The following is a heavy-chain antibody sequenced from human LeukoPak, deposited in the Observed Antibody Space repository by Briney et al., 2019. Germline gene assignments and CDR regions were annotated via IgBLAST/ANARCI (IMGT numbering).Heavy chain of an antibody. CDR1: GSSLSSLY. CDR2: IYYTGST. V-gene: IGHV4-59*08. CDR3: ARHRAYSSSSPFDY. D-gene: IGHD6-6*01. Sequence: SETLSLTCSVSGSSLSSLYWSWIRQPPGKGLEWIGYIYYTGSTNYNPSLKSRVTIFVDTSKNQFSLRLSSLTAADTAVYYCARHRAYSSSSPFDYWGQGTLVTVSS. J-gene: IGHJ4*02.